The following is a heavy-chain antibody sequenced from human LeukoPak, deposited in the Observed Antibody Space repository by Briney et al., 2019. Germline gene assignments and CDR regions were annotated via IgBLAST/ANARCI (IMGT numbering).Heavy chain of an antibody. J-gene: IGHJ2*01. V-gene: IGHV4-59*01. D-gene: IGHD3-22*01. Sequence: SETLSLTCTVSGGSISSNYWSWIRQPPGKGLEWIGYIYYSGSTNYNPSLKSRVTISVDTSKNQFSLKLSSVTAADTAVYYCARVDYYDSSGPTWYFHLWGRGTLVTVSS. CDR2: IYYSGST. CDR3: ARVDYYDSSGPTWYFHL. CDR1: GGSISSNY.